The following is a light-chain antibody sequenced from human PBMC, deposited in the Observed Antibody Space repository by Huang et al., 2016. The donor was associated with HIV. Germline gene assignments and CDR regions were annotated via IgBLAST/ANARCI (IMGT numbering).Light chain of an antibody. CDR2: MSS. V-gene: IGKV2-28*01. CDR1: QNLLHSDGHNL. Sequence: EIVVTQSPPSLPVTPGQPASISCRPSQNLLHSDGHNLLDWYLQKPGESPQLLLFMSSNRAHGVSDRVSGSGSGTAFTLENSRVEAEDVVVYYCIQGMQTPPTFGRGTKLEI. J-gene: IGKJ2*01. CDR3: IQGMQTPPT.